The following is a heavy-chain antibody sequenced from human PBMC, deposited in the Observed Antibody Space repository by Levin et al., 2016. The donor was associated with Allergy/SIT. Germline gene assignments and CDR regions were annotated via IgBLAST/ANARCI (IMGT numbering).Heavy chain of an antibody. CDR2: INHSGST. CDR3: ARGSGYSYGYRRDAFDI. Sequence: WIRQPPGKGLEWIGEINHSGSTNYNPSLKSRVTISVDTSKNQFSLKLSSVTAADTAVYYCARGSGYSYGYRRDAFDIWGQGTMVTVSS. V-gene: IGHV4-34*01. J-gene: IGHJ3*02. D-gene: IGHD5-18*01.